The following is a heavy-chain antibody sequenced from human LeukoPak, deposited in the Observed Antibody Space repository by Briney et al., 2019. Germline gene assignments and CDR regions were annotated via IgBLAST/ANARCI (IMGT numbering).Heavy chain of an antibody. J-gene: IGHJ4*02. V-gene: IGHV1-18*01. CDR1: GYTFTSYG. CDR2: ISAYNGNT. D-gene: IGHD5-12*01. Sequence: ASVKVSCKASGYTFTSYGISWVRQAPGQGLEWMGWISAYNGNTNYAQKLQGIVTMTTDTSTSTAYMELRSLRSDDTAVYYCARVDSGYSGYEEIDYWGQGTLVTVSS. CDR3: ARVDSGYSGYEEIDY.